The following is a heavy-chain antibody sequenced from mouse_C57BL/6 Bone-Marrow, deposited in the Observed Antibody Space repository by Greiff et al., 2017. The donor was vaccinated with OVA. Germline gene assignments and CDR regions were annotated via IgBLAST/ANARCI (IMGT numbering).Heavy chain of an antibody. CDR2: IDPENGDT. CDR1: GFNIKDDY. CDR3: TTDDPYFDV. J-gene: IGHJ1*03. Sequence: DVQLVESGAELVRPGASVKLSCTASGFNIKDDYMHWVKQRPEQGLEWIGWIDPENGDTEYASKFQGKATITADTSSNTAYLQLSSLTSEDTAVYYCTTDDPYFDVWGTGTTVTVSS. V-gene: IGHV14-4*01.